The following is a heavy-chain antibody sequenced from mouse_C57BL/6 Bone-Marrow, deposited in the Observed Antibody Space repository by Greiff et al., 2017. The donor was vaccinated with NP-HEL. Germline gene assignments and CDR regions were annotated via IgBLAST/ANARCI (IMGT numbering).Heavy chain of an antibody. V-gene: IGHV1-26*01. Sequence: VQLQQSGPELVKPGASVKISCKASGYTFTDYYMNWVKQSHGKSLEWIGDINPNNGGTSYNQKFKGKATLTVDKSSSTAYMELRSLTSEDSAVYYCAKGFLGGDVYFDYWGQGTTLTVSS. D-gene: IGHD4-1*01. J-gene: IGHJ2*01. CDR3: AKGFLGGDVYFDY. CDR2: INPNNGGT. CDR1: GYTFTDYY.